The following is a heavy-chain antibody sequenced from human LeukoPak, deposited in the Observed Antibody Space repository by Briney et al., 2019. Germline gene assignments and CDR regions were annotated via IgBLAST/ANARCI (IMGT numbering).Heavy chain of an antibody. D-gene: IGHD3-10*01. V-gene: IGHV1-2*02. Sequence: ASVKVSCKASGYTFTGYYIHWVRQAPGQGLEWMGWINPNSGVTHYPQKFQGRVTMTRDTSIRTAYMEVSSLRSDDTAVYYCARNLWFGESSDAFDMWGQGTMVTVSS. CDR3: ARNLWFGESSDAFDM. CDR1: GYTFTGYY. J-gene: IGHJ3*02. CDR2: INPNSGVT.